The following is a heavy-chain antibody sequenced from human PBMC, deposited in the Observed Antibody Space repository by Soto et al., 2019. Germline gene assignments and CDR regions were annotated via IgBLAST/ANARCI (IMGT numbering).Heavy chain of an antibody. CDR3: ASAPRYCSGGSCYHSTFDY. D-gene: IGHD2-15*01. J-gene: IGHJ4*02. V-gene: IGHV4-59*08. CDR2: IYYSGST. CDR1: GGAISSYY. Sequence: SETLSLTCTVSGGAISSYYWSWVRQPPGKGLEWIGYIYYSGSTNYNPSLKSRVTISVDTSKNQFSLKLSSVTAADTAVYYCASAPRYCSGGSCYHSTFDYWGQGTLVTVSS.